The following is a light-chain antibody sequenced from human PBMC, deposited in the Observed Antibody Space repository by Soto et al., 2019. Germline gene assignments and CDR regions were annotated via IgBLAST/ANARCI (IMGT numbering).Light chain of an antibody. V-gene: IGKV3-20*01. Sequence: EIVLKQSPGTLSLSPGERATLSCRARQSVSSSYLAWYQQRPGQAPRLLIYGASIRATGIPDRFSGSGSGTDFTLTISRLEPEDFAVYFCQQHGSSPWTFGQGTKVDI. CDR3: QQHGSSPWT. CDR2: GAS. CDR1: QSVSSSY. J-gene: IGKJ1*01.